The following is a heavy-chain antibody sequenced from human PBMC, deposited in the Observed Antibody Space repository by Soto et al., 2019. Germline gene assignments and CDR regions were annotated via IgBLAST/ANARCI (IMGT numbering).Heavy chain of an antibody. CDR2: INHSGST. V-gene: IGHV4-34*01. D-gene: IGHD3-22*01. CDR3: ARRSYDSSGYDY. Sequence: SETLSLTCAVYGGSFSGYYWSWIRQPPGKGLEWIGEINHSGSTNYNPSLKSRVTISVDTSKNQFSLKLSSVTAADTAVYYCARRSYDSSGYDYWGQGTLVTVSS. J-gene: IGHJ4*02. CDR1: GGSFSGYY.